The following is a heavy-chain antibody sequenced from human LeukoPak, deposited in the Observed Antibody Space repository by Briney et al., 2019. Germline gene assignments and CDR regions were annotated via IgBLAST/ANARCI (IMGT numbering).Heavy chain of an antibody. CDR3: ARDLLGYCSGGSCNWFDP. D-gene: IGHD2-15*01. J-gene: IGHJ5*02. V-gene: IGHV4-30-4*01. CDR2: IYYSGST. CDR1: GGSISSGDYS. Sequence: SQTLSLTCTVSGGSISSGDYSWSWIRQPPGKGLEWIGYIYYSGSTYYNPSLKSRVTISVDTSKNQFSLKLSSVTAADTAVYYCARDLLGYCSGGSCNWFDPWGQGTLVTVSS.